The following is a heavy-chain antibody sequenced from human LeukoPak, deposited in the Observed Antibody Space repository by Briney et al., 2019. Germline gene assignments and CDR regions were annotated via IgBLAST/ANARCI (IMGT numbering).Heavy chain of an antibody. CDR2: IIPILGIA. J-gene: IGHJ3*02. CDR1: GGTFSSYA. D-gene: IGHD6-13*01. CDR3: ARIKQQLVPLAFDI. V-gene: IGHV1-69*04. Sequence: ASVKVSCKASGGTFSSYAISWVRQAPGQGLEWMGRIIPILGIANYAQKFQGRVTITAGKSTSTAYMELSSLRSEDTAVYYCARIKQQLVPLAFDIWGQGTMVTVSS.